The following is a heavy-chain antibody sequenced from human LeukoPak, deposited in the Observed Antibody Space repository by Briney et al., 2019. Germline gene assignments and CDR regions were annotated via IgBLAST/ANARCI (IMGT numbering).Heavy chain of an antibody. CDR1: GFPLSTYS. D-gene: IGHD1-26*01. J-gene: IGHJ4*02. CDR2: ISPGSYSI. CDR3: ARKVVGATTDY. V-gene: IGHV3-21*01. Sequence: GGSLRPSCAASGFPLSTYSMNWVRQAPGKGLEWVSTISPGSYSIYYADSVKGRFTISRDNAKNSLYLQMNSLRVGDTAMYYCARKVVGATTDYWGQGTLVTVSS.